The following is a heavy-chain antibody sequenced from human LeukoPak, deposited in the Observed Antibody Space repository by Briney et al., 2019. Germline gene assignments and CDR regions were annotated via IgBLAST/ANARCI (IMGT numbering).Heavy chain of an antibody. V-gene: IGHV3-33*01. D-gene: IGHD5-24*01. Sequence: PGGSLRLSCAASGFTFSSYDMHWVRQAPGKGLEWVAVIWCDGSNKYYADPVKGRFTISRDNSKNTLYLQVNSLRAEDTAVYYCARDRGGDGIDYYFDYWGQGTLVTVSS. CDR1: GFTFSSYD. J-gene: IGHJ4*02. CDR2: IWCDGSNK. CDR3: ARDRGGDGIDYYFDY.